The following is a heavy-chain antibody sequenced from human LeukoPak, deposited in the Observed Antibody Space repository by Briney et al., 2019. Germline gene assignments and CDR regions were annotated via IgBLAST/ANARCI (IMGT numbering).Heavy chain of an antibody. D-gene: IGHD3-16*01. CDR2: INPNSGGT. Sequence: ASVKVSCKASGYTFTGYYMHWVRHAPGQGLEWMEWINPNSGGTNYAQKFQGRVTMTRDTSISTAYMELSRLRSDDTAVYYCARVREALYYFDYWGQGTLVTVSS. J-gene: IGHJ4*02. V-gene: IGHV1-2*02. CDR3: ARVREALYYFDY. CDR1: GYTFTGYY.